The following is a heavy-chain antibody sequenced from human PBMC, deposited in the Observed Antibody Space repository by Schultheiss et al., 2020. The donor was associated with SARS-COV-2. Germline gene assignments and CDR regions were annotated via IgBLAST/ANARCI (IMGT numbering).Heavy chain of an antibody. CDR3: AREEGGDYFDY. J-gene: IGHJ4*02. CDR2: IYHTGST. Sequence: SETLSLTCAISGGYIGSTNWWSWVRQPPGKGLEWIGEIYHTGSTNYNPSLKSRVTISVDTSKNQFSLNLSSVTAADTAVYYCAREEGGDYFDYWGQGTLVTVSS. CDR1: GGYIGSTNW. D-gene: IGHD4-17*01. V-gene: IGHV4-4*02.